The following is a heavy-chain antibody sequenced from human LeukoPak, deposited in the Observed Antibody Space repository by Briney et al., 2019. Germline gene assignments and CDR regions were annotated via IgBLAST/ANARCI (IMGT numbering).Heavy chain of an antibody. J-gene: IGHJ6*02. CDR1: GYTFTSYG. V-gene: IGHV1-18*01. CDR3: AREGSGWSLYGMDV. D-gene: IGHD6-19*01. CDR2: ISAYNGNT. Sequence: ASVKVSCKASGYTFTSYGISWVRQAPGQGLEWMGWISAYNGNTNYAQKLQGRVTMTTDTSTSTAYMELSRLRSDDTAVYYCAREGSGWSLYGMDVWGQGTTVTVSS.